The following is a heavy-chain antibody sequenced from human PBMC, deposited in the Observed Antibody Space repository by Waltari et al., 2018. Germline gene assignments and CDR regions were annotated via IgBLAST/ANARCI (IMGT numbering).Heavy chain of an antibody. CDR2: ISRSSTYI. CDR1: GFTFSSYS. J-gene: IGHJ3*02. V-gene: IGHV3-21*01. Sequence: EVQLVESGGGLVKSGGSQRLSCAASGFTFSSYSMNWVRQAPGKGLEWLSRISRSSTYIYYSDSVKGRFTISRDNAKNSVFLQMNSLRAEDTAMYYCARAGLSASGVVLDDAFDIWGQGTMVIVSS. CDR3: ARAGLSASGVVLDDAFDI. D-gene: IGHD3-3*01.